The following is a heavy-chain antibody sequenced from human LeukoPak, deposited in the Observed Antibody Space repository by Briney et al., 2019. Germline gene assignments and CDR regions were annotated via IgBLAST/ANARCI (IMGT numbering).Heavy chain of an antibody. CDR1: GYSFTNYW. CDR3: ARRASCINGVCEYYDS. CDR2: IYPGDSDT. J-gene: IGHJ4*02. V-gene: IGHV5-51*01. Sequence: GESLKISCKGSGYSFTNYWIGWVRQIPGKGLEWMGIIYPGDSDTRYSPSFQGQVTISADKSISTAYLQWISLKASDTAMYLCARRASCINGVCEYYDSWGQGTLVTVSS. D-gene: IGHD2-8*01.